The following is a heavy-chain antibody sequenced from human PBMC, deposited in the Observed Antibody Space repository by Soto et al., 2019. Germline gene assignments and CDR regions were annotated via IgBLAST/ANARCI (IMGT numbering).Heavy chain of an antibody. J-gene: IGHJ4*02. CDR1: GYAFTTYV. D-gene: IGHD3-10*01. Sequence: QVHLVQSGAEVKKPGASVKVSCQGSGYAFTTYVITRARQAPGQALEWMGWISAHNGNTTYAQKLQGRDTVTRDTSTSTACMELRSLRCDGTAVYYCARGGYGEYWGQGALVSVSS. V-gene: IGHV1-18*01. CDR2: ISAHNGNT. CDR3: ARGGYGEY.